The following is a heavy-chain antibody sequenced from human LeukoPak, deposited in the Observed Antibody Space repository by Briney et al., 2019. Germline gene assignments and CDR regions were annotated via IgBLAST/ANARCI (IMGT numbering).Heavy chain of an antibody. CDR3: ARVYYGGKHFDY. J-gene: IGHJ4*02. D-gene: IGHD4-23*01. V-gene: IGHV4-39*07. Sequence: SETLSLTCTVSGGSISSSSYYWGWIRQPPGKGLEWIGSIYYSGSTYYNPSLKSRVTISVDTSKNQFSLKLSSVTAADTAVYYCARVYYGGKHFDYRGQGTLVTVSS. CDR1: GGSISSSSYY. CDR2: IYYSGST.